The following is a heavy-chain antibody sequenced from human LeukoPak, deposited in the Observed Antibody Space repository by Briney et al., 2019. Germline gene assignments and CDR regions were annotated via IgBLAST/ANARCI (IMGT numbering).Heavy chain of an antibody. CDR2: ISYDGSNK. CDR3: AKVGGYDILTGSDY. J-gene: IGHJ4*02. Sequence: GRSLRLSCAASGFTFSSYGMHWVRQAPGKGVEWVAVISYDGSNKYYADSVKGRFTISRDNSKNTLYLQMNSLRAEDTAVYYCAKVGGYDILTGSDYWGQGTLVTVSS. CDR1: GFTFSSYG. V-gene: IGHV3-30*18. D-gene: IGHD3-9*01.